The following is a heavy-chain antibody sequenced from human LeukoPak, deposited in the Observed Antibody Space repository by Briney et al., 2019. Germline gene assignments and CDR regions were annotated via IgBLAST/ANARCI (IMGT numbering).Heavy chain of an antibody. Sequence: GASVKVSCKASGYTFTSYAMNWVRQAPGQGLEWMGWINTNTGNPTYAQGFTGRFVFSLDTSVSTAYLQISSLKAEDTAVYYCARDFNVVPAADSYYYYGMDVWGQGTTVTVSS. V-gene: IGHV7-4-1*02. J-gene: IGHJ6*02. CDR2: INTNTGNP. CDR1: GYTFTSYA. CDR3: ARDFNVVPAADSYYYYGMDV. D-gene: IGHD2-2*01.